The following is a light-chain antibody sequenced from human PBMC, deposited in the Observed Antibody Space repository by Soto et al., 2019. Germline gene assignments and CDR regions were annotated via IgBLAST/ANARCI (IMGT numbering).Light chain of an antibody. CDR2: GNS. J-gene: IGLJ3*02. Sequence: QSVLTQPPSVSGAPGQRVTISCTGSSSNIGAGYDVHWYQQLPGTAPKLLIYGNSNRPSGVPDRFYGSKSGNSASLAITGLQAEDEADYYCQSYDSSLSGPWVFGGGTKVTV. V-gene: IGLV1-40*01. CDR3: QSYDSSLSGPWV. CDR1: SSNIGAGYD.